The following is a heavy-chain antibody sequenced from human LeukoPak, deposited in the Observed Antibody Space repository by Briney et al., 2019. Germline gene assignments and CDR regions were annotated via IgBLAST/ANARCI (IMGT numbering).Heavy chain of an antibody. J-gene: IGHJ6*03. CDR2: IIPIFGTA. D-gene: IGHD1/OR15-1a*01. V-gene: IGHV1-69*06. CDR3: ARAHNWNISGVYYYYYMDV. CDR1: GGTFSSYA. Sequence: SVKVSCKPSGGTFSSYAISWLGQAPGQGREWMGRIIPIFGTANYAQKFQGRVTITADKSTSTAYMELSSLRSEDTAVYYCARAHNWNISGVYYYYYMDVWGKGTTVTVSS.